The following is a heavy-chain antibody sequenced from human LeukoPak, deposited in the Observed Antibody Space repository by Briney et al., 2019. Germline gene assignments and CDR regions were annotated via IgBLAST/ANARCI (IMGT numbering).Heavy chain of an antibody. Sequence: SETLSLTCTVSGGSISSYYWSWIRQPPGKGLEWIGYIYYSGSTNYNPSLKSRVTISVDTSKNQYSLKLSSVTAADTAVYYCARQRRSDGSTFDYWGQGTLVTVSS. CDR1: GGSISSYY. V-gene: IGHV4-59*01. CDR2: IYYSGST. D-gene: IGHD5-24*01. J-gene: IGHJ4*02. CDR3: ARQRRSDGSTFDY.